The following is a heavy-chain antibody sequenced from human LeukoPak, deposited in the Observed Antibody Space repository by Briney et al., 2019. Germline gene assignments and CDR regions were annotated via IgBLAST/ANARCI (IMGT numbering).Heavy chain of an antibody. CDR2: IYTSGST. V-gene: IGHV4-4*07. J-gene: IGHJ3*02. Sequence: SESLSLTCTVSGGSISRYYWSWIRQPAGKGLEWIGRIYTSGSTNYNPSLKSRVTMSVDTSKNQFSLKLSSVTAADTAVYYCARDPSPNYYDSSGYYHAFDIWGQGTMVTVSS. D-gene: IGHD3-22*01. CDR1: GGSISRYY. CDR3: ARDPSPNYYDSSGYYHAFDI.